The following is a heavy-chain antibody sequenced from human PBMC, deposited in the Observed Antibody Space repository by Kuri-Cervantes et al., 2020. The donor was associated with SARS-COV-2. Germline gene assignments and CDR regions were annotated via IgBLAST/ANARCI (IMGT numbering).Heavy chain of an antibody. J-gene: IGHJ4*02. CDR3: ARGERITMVRGVIIKEGDFDY. CDR2: INPSGGST. CDR1: GYTFTSYY. D-gene: IGHD3-10*01. Sequence: ASVKVSCKASGYTFTSYYMHWVRQAPGQGLEWMGIINPSGGSTNYAQKFQGRVTMTRDTSTSTVYMELSSLRFEDTAVYYCARGERITMVRGVIIKEGDFDYWGQGTLVTVSS. V-gene: IGHV1-46*01.